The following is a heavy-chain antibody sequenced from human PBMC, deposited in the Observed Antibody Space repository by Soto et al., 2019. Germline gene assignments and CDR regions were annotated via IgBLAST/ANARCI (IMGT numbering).Heavy chain of an antibody. D-gene: IGHD3-22*01. CDR3: ESYDSSSSFDY. CDR2: ISYDGSNK. Sequence: GGSLRLSCAASGFTFSSYGMHWVRQAPGKGLEWVAVISYDGSNKYYADSVKGRFTISRDNSKNTLYLQMNSLRAEDTAVYYCESYDSSSSFDYWGQGTLVTVSS. J-gene: IGHJ4*02. CDR1: GFTFSSYG. V-gene: IGHV3-30*03.